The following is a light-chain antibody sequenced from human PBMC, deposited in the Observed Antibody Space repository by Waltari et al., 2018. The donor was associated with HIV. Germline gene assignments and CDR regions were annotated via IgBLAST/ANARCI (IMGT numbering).Light chain of an antibody. V-gene: IGKV3-20*01. CDR1: QSISSNF. CDR3: QQYGSSPWT. J-gene: IGKJ1*01. Sequence: EIVLTQSPGTLSLSPGDRATLSCRASQSISSNFLSWYRQKPGQAPTLLIDGAASTAANIADMFSGSASETDFTLTIIRLEPEDCAVYYCQQYGSSPWTFGQGTKVEIK. CDR2: GAA.